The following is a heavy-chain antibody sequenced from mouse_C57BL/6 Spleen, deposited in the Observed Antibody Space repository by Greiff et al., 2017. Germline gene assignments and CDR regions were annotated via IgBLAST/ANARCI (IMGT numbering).Heavy chain of an antibody. J-gene: IGHJ1*03. D-gene: IGHD1-1*01. CDR3: ARQSYYSGSSYGYFDV. Sequence: EVMLVESGGDLVKPGGSLKLSCAASGFTFSSYGMSWVRQTPDKRLEWVATISSGGSYTYYPDSVKGRFTISRDNAKNTLYLQMSSLKSEDTAMYYCARQSYYSGSSYGYFDVWGTGTTVTVSS. V-gene: IGHV5-6*01. CDR2: ISSGGSYT. CDR1: GFTFSSYG.